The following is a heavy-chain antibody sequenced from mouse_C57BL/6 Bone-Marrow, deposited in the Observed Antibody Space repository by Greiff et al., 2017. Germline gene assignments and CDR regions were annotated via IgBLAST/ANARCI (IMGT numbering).Heavy chain of an antibody. CDR2: IDPSDSET. CDR3: ARFGGDGYWYFDV. Sequence: QVQLQQPGAELVRPGSSVKLSCKASGYTFTSYWMHWVKQRPIQGLEWIGNIDPSDSETHYNQKFKDKATLTVDKSSSTAYMQLSSLTSEDSAVYFYARFGGDGYWYFDVWGTGTTVTVSA. D-gene: IGHD2-3*01. J-gene: IGHJ1*03. CDR1: GYTFTSYW. V-gene: IGHV1-52*01.